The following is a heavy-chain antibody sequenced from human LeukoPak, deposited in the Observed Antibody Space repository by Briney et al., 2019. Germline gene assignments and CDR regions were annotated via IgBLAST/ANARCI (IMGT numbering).Heavy chain of an antibody. D-gene: IGHD2-15*01. CDR1: GGSMSSYY. Sequence: PSETLPLTCTVSGGSMSSYYWSWIQQPPGKGLEWIGYIYYSGSTNYNPSLKSRVTISVDTSRNQFSLKLSSVTAADTAVYFCARVPGYCSGGGCYSEDYYYMDVWGKGTTVTVSS. CDR2: IYYSGST. CDR3: ARVPGYCSGGGCYSEDYYYMDV. J-gene: IGHJ6*03. V-gene: IGHV4-59*01.